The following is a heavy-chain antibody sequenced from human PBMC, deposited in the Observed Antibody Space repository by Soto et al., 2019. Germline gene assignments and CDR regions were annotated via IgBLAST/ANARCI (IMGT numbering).Heavy chain of an antibody. CDR1: GYTFTSYG. CDR2: ISAYNGNT. V-gene: IGHV1-18*01. J-gene: IGHJ5*02. D-gene: IGHD2-15*01. Sequence: ASVKVSCKASGYTFTSYGISWVRQAPGQGLEWMGWISAYNGNTNYAQKLQGRVTMTTDTSTSTAYMELRSLRSDDTAVYYCARVSTHCSGGSCYSGWFDPWGRGTLVTVSS. CDR3: ARVSTHCSGGSCYSGWFDP.